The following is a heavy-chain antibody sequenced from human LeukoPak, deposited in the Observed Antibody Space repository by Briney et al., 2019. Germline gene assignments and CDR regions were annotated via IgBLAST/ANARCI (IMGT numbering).Heavy chain of an antibody. D-gene: IGHD5-12*01. CDR3: ARGGGYSGYEDY. CDR1: GGTFSSYA. Sequence: GASVKVSCKASGGTFSSYAISWVRQAPGQGLEWMGGIIPIFDTANYAQKFQGRVTITADESTSTAYMELSSLRSEDTAVYYCARGGGYSGYEDYWGQGTLVTFSS. J-gene: IGHJ4*02. V-gene: IGHV1-69*01. CDR2: IIPIFDTA.